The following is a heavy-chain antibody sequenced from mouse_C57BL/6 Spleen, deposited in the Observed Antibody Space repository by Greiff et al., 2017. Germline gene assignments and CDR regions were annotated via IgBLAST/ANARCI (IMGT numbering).Heavy chain of an antibody. CDR2: INPNNGGT. J-gene: IGHJ1*03. Sequence: EVQLQQSGPELVKPGASVKISCKASGYTFTDYYMNWVKQSHGKSLEWIGDINPNNGGTSYNQKFKGKATLTVDTSSSTAYMELRSLTSEDSAVYYCARREATGSHWYFDVWGTGTTVTVSS. CDR3: ARREATGSHWYFDV. V-gene: IGHV1-26*01. D-gene: IGHD1-1*01. CDR1: GYTFTDYY.